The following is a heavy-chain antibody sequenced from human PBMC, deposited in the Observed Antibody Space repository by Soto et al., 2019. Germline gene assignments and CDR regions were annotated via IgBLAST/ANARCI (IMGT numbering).Heavy chain of an antibody. CDR2: ISAFNGNT. CDR1: GYSFTNYG. J-gene: IGHJ6*03. CDR3: ARDRGVAPPVAGNTHYYYYMDV. V-gene: IGHV1-18*01. D-gene: IGHD6-19*01. Sequence: QDQLLQSGAEVKKPGASVTVSCKASGYSFTNYGITWVRQAPGQGLEWVGWISAFNGNTHYAQKVQGRVTMTTDASTSTAFLELRSLRSDDTAVYYCARDRGVAPPVAGNTHYYYYMDVWGKGTTVTVSS.